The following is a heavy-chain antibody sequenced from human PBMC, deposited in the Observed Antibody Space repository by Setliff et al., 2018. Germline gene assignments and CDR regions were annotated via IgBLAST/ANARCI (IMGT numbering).Heavy chain of an antibody. CDR1: GFSFSNYA. J-gene: IGHJ4*02. CDR3: ARGGCSATSCLDY. D-gene: IGHD2-2*01. Sequence: GGSLRLSCAASGFSFSNYAMHWVRQAPGRGLEWVAFTQFDGNDRYFADSVEGRFTISRDNAKNTLYLQMNSLRAEDTAVYYCARGGCSATSCLDYWGQGILVTVSS. CDR2: TQFDGNDR. V-gene: IGHV3-30*02.